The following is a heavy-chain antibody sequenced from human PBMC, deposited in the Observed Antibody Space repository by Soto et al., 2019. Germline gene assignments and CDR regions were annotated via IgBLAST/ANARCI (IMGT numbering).Heavy chain of an antibody. V-gene: IGHV1-2*04. Sequence: ASVKVSCKASGYTLTGYYMHWVRQAPGEGLEWMGWINPNSGGTNYAQKFQGWVTMTRDTSISTAYMELSRLRSDDTAVYYCARSLGYCSSTSCYNWFDPWGQGTLVTVSS. CDR2: INPNSGGT. J-gene: IGHJ5*02. D-gene: IGHD2-2*01. CDR1: GYTLTGYY. CDR3: ARSLGYCSSTSCYNWFDP.